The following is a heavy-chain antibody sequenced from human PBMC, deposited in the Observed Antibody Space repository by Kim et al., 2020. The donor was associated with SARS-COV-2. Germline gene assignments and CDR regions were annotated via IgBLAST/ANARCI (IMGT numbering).Heavy chain of an antibody. Sequence: SVEGRFTISRDNAKNTLYLQMNSLRAEDMAVYYCARVGGYDLFFAWWFDYWGQGTLVTVSS. CDR3: ARVGGYDLFFAWWFDY. D-gene: IGHD3-3*01. J-gene: IGHJ4*02. V-gene: IGHV3-74*01.